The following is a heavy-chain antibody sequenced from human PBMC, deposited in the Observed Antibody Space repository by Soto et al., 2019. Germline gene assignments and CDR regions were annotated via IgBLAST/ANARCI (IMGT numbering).Heavy chain of an antibody. V-gene: IGHV3-30-3*01. J-gene: IGHJ1*01. CDR3: ARDAYDDPPGYFQH. D-gene: IGHD3-22*01. CDR1: GFIFSSYS. Sequence: QVQLVESGGDVVQPGRSLRLSCLTSGFIFSSYSLHWVRQAPGKGLEWLTFMSYDGTTKYYADSVRGRFNVSRDNSKNTLYLQVNSLRPEDTAVYYCARDAYDDPPGYFQHWGQGTLVSVSS. CDR2: MSYDGTTK.